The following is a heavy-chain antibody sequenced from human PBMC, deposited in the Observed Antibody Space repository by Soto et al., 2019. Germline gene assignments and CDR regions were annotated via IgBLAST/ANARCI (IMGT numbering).Heavy chain of an antibody. V-gene: IGHV3-74*01. Sequence: EVQLVESGGGLVQPGGSLRLSCAASGFTFNSYWIHWVRQAPGKGLVWVSRINFDGTTTNYADSVKGRFTISRDNAKNTLSLQMNSLRDEDTAVYYCARGGFRQWLLDYWGQGSVVTVSS. CDR2: INFDGTTT. D-gene: IGHD5-12*01. J-gene: IGHJ4*02. CDR1: GFTFNSYW. CDR3: ARGGFRQWLLDY.